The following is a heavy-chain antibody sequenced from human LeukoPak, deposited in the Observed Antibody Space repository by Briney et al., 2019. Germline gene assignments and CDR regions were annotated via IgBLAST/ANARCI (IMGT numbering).Heavy chain of an antibody. CDR1: RYTFTSYG. V-gene: IGHV1-18*01. D-gene: IGHD2-2*01. CDR3: ARDSKHHYYYYYMDV. J-gene: IGHJ6*03. Sequence: ASVKVSCKASRYTFTSYGISWVRQAPGQGLEWMGWISAYNGNTNYAQKLQGRVTMTTDTSTSTAYMELRSLRSEDTAVYYCARDSKHHYYYYYMDVWGKGTTVTVSS. CDR2: ISAYNGNT.